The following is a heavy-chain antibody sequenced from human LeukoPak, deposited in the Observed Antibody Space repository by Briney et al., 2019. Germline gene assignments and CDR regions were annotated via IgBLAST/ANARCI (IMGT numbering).Heavy chain of an antibody. Sequence: ASVKVSCKASGYTFTGYYMHWVRQAPGQGLEWMGRIIPILGIANYAQKFQGRVTITADKSTSTAYMELSSLRSEDTAVYYCARERQYSGYGRFDYWGQGTLVTVSS. CDR1: GYTFTGYY. D-gene: IGHD5-12*01. J-gene: IGHJ4*02. CDR2: IIPILGIA. CDR3: ARERQYSGYGRFDY. V-gene: IGHV1-69*04.